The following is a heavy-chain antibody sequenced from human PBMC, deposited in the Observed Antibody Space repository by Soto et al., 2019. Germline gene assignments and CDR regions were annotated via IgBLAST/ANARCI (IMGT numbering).Heavy chain of an antibody. D-gene: IGHD3-3*02. CDR3: GRFPPRGGQFWGGFYTGDCYSVCWFAP. J-gene: IGHJ5*02. CDR2: IYHSGST. Sequence: SETLSLTCAVSGGSISSSNWWSWVRQPPGKGLEWIGEIYHSGSTNYNPSLKSRVTISVDKSKNQFSLKLSSVTAADTAVYYCGRFPPRGGQFWGGFYTGDCYSVCWFAPGGRGTLVPVPS. CDR1: GGSISSSNW. V-gene: IGHV4-4*02.